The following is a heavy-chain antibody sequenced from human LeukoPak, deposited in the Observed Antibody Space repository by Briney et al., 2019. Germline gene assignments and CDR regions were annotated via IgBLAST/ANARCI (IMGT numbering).Heavy chain of an antibody. CDR3: ARVRNSGWYVVDY. J-gene: IGHJ4*02. CDR2: INGDGSNT. CDR1: GFTFSTYW. V-gene: IGHV3-74*03. Sequence: GGSLRLSCAGSGFTFSTYWMHWVRQPAGKGPVWVSRINGDGSNTTYADSVKGRFTISRDNAKNTLYLQMNSLRAEDTAVYYCARVRNSGWYVVDYWGQGTLVTVSS. D-gene: IGHD6-19*01.